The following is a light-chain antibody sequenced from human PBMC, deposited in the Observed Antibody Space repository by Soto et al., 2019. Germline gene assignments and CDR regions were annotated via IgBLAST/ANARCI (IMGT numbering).Light chain of an antibody. Sequence: DIQMTQSPSSLSASVGDTVTITCRASQGIIDYLAWYQQRPGKVPKLLIHAASTLQPGVPSRFSGSGAGTDFTLTISSLQPEDVATYYCQKYDTAPQTFGQGTRVEI. CDR2: AAS. CDR3: QKYDTAPQT. CDR1: QGIIDY. V-gene: IGKV1-27*01. J-gene: IGKJ1*01.